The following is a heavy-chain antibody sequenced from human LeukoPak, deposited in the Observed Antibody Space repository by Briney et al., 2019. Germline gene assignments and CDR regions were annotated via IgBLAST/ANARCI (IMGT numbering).Heavy chain of an antibody. Sequence: GGSLRLSCAASEFTVTTNHMTWVRQAPGKGLEWVSVIYSGGSTYYADSVKGRFTISRDNSKNTLYLQMNSLRAEDTAVYYCARGPYDNSGFRFDYWGQGTLVTVSS. J-gene: IGHJ4*02. CDR3: ARGPYDNSGFRFDY. CDR1: EFTVTTNH. V-gene: IGHV3-66*01. D-gene: IGHD3-22*01. CDR2: IYSGGST.